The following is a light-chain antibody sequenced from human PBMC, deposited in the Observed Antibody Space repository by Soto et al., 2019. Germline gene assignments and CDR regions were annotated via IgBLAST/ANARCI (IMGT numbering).Light chain of an antibody. CDR3: QQYNSYPIT. V-gene: IGKV1-5*03. Sequence: DIQMTQSPSTLSASVGDRVTITCRASQSISSWLAWYQQKPGKAPKLLIYKASSLESGVPSRFSGSGSGTEFTLTISSLQPDDFATYYFQQYNSYPITFGQGKRLEIK. CDR1: QSISSW. CDR2: KAS. J-gene: IGKJ5*01.